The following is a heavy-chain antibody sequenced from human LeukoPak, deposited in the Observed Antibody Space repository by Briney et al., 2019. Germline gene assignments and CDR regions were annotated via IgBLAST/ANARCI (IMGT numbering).Heavy chain of an antibody. CDR1: GGTFSSYA. CDR3: ARGVGTVTPTIYYYYGMDV. CDR2: IIPIFGTA. V-gene: IGHV1-69*13. J-gene: IGHJ6*02. D-gene: IGHD4-17*01. Sequence: ASVKVSCKASGGTFSSYAISWVRQAPGQGLEWMGGIIPIFGTANHAQKFQGRVTITADESTSTAYMELSSLRSEDTAVYYCARGVGTVTPTIYYYYGMDVWGQGTTVTVSS.